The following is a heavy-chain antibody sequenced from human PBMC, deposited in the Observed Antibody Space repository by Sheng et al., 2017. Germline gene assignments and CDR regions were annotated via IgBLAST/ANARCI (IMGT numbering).Heavy chain of an antibody. CDR3: AAGGYGY. J-gene: IGHJ4*02. CDR1: GFTFSTYA. V-gene: IGHV3-30*04. Sequence: QVQLVESGGGVVQPGRSLRLSCAASGFTFSTYAMHWVRQAPGKGLEWVAVISYDGSNKYYADSVKGRFTISRDNSKNTLYLQTNSLRPEDTAVYYCAAGGYGYWGQGTLVTVSS. CDR2: ISYDGSNK. D-gene: IGHD5-12*01.